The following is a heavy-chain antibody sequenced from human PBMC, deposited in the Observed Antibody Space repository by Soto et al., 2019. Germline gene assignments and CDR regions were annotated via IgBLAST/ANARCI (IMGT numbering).Heavy chain of an antibody. CDR1: GFTFSSYD. D-gene: IGHD3-9*01. J-gene: IGHJ5*02. Sequence: GGSLRLSCAASGFTFSSYDMHWVRQATGKGLEWVSAIGTAGDTYYPGSVKGRFTISRENAKNSLYLQMNSLRAEDTAVYYCARGSFDSSPTRFWFDPWGQGTLVTVSS. CDR3: ARGSFDSSPTRFWFDP. V-gene: IGHV3-13*01. CDR2: IGTAGDT.